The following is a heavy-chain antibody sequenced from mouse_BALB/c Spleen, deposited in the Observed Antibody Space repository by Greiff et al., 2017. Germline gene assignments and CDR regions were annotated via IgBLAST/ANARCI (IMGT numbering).Heavy chain of an antibody. Sequence: EVQLQESGGGLVQPGGSMKLSCVASGFTFSNYWMNWVRQSPEKGLEWVAEIRLKSNNYATHYAESVKGRFTISRDDSKSSVYLQMNNLRAEDTGIYYCTRGDYEGYWGQGTTLTVSS. CDR1: GFTFSNYW. V-gene: IGHV6-6*02. J-gene: IGHJ2*01. CDR2: IRLKSNNYAT. CDR3: TRGDYEGY. D-gene: IGHD2-4*01.